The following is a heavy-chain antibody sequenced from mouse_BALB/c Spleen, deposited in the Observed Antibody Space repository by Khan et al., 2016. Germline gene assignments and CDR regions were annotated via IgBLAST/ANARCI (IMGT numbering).Heavy chain of an antibody. CDR3: ARAAPAWFDY. D-gene: IGHD1-2*01. CDR2: ISYSGST. CDR1: GDSITSGS. J-gene: IGHJ3*01. Sequence: EVQLQESGPSLVKPSQTLSLTCSVSGDSITSGSWNWIRKIPGNKLEYMGYISYSGSTYYSPSLKSRISITRDTSKNQYYLQLNSVTTEDTATYYCARAAPAWFDYWGQGTLVTVSA. V-gene: IGHV3-8*02.